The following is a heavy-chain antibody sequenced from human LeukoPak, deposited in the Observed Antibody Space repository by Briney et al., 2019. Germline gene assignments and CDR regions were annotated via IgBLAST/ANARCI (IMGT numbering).Heavy chain of an antibody. CDR3: ARPFSSGWYPYSIGGLWFDY. CDR2: IYYTGST. D-gene: IGHD6-19*01. J-gene: IGHJ4*02. V-gene: IGHV4-59*01. Sequence: SETLSLTGTVSGGSISSYYWSWIRQPPGKGLEWIGYIYYTGSTKYNPSLKSRVTISVDTSKNQFSLKLSSVTAADTAVYYCARPFSSGWYPYSIGGLWFDYWGQGTLVTVSS. CDR1: GGSISSYY.